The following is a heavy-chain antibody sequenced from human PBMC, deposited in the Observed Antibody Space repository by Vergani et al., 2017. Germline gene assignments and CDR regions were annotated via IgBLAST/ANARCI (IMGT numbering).Heavy chain of an antibody. Sequence: EVQLVETGGGLIQPGGSLRLSCAASGFTVSSNYMSWVRQAPGKGLEWVSVIYSGVSTYYADSVKGRFTISRDNSKNTLYLQMNSLRAEDTAVYYCGGSGSYREINYWGQGTLVTVSS. D-gene: IGHD3-10*01. CDR1: GFTVSSNY. CDR2: IYSGVST. V-gene: IGHV3-53*02. J-gene: IGHJ4*02. CDR3: GGSGSYREINY.